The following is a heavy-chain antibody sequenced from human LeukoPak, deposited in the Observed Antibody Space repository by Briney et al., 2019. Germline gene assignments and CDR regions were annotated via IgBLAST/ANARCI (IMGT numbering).Heavy chain of an antibody. Sequence: GGSLRLSCAASGFTFSNAWMSWVRQAPGKGLEWVGRIKSKTDGGTTDYAAPVKGRFTISRDDSKNTLYLQMNSLKTEDTAVYYCTTTDYWGFVVVIEGAFDIWGQGTMVTVSS. V-gene: IGHV3-15*01. CDR1: GFTFSNAW. CDR3: TTTDYWGFVVVIEGAFDI. CDR2: IKSKTDGGTT. D-gene: IGHD2-21*01. J-gene: IGHJ3*02.